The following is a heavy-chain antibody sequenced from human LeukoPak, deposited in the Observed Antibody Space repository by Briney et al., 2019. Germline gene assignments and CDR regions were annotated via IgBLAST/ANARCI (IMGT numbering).Heavy chain of an antibody. CDR2: ISTDGNYK. Sequence: PGVSLRLSCAASGFTFSNYAIYWVRQAPGKGLEWVSVISTDGNYKYYADSGKGRFAVSRDNSKNMLYLQMNRLSAEDTAVYYCARRPVATIKGYFDSWGQGTLVTVSS. J-gene: IGHJ4*02. V-gene: IGHV3-30*09. D-gene: IGHD5-24*01. CDR1: GFTFSNYA. CDR3: ARRPVATIKGYFDS.